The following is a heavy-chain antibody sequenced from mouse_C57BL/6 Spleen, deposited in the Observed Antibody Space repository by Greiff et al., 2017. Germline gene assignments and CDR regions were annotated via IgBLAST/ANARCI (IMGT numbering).Heavy chain of an antibody. CDR3: ATPYDYDGGFDV. J-gene: IGHJ1*03. D-gene: IGHD2-4*01. V-gene: IGHV1-22*01. CDR2: INPNNGGT. Sequence: DVKLQESGPELVKPGASVKMSCKASGYTFTDYNMHWVKQSHGKSLEWIGYINPNNGGTSYNQKFKGKATLTVNKSSSTAYMELRSLTSEDSAVYYCATPYDYDGGFDVWGTGTTVTVSS. CDR1: GYTFTDYN.